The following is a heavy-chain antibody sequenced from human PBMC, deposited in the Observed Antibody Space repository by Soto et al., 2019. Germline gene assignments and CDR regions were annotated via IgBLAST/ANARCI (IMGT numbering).Heavy chain of an antibody. CDR1: GFTFSNAW. Sequence: EVQLVESGGGLVKPGGSLRLSCAASGFTFSNAWMNWVRQAPGKGLEWVGRIKSKTDGGTTDYAAPVKGRFTITRDDSKNTLYLQMNSLKTEDTAVYYCTTGVVGPTGYYYGMDVWGQGTTVTVSS. J-gene: IGHJ6*02. D-gene: IGHD3-22*01. CDR3: TTGVVGPTGYYYGMDV. CDR2: IKSKTDGGTT. V-gene: IGHV3-15*07.